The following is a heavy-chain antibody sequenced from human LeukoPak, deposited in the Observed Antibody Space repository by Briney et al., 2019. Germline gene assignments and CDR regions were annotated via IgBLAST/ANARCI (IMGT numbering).Heavy chain of an antibody. CDR1: GFTFSSYA. CDR3: AKDRTLSPSTYYYYYGMDV. J-gene: IGHJ6*02. CDR2: ISGSGGST. D-gene: IGHD1-14*01. Sequence: GGSLRLSCAASGFTFSSYAMSWVRQAPGKGLEWVSAISGSGGSTYYADSVKGRFTISRDNSKNTLYLQMNSLRAEDTAIYYCAKDRTLSPSTYYYYYGMDVWGQGTTVTVSS. V-gene: IGHV3-23*01.